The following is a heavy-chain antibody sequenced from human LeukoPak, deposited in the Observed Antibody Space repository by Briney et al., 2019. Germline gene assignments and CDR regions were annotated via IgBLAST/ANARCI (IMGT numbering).Heavy chain of an antibody. V-gene: IGHV3-33*01. J-gene: IGHJ4*02. CDR2: IWYDGSNK. Sequence: GGSLRLSCAASGFTFSSYGMHWVRQAPGKGLEWVAVIWYDGSNKYYADSVKGRFTISRDNSKNSLYLQMNSLRAEDTAVYYCARGDYDFWSGYYTGTLGFDYWGQGTLVTVSS. CDR3: ARGDYDFWSGYYTGTLGFDY. CDR1: GFTFSSYG. D-gene: IGHD3-3*01.